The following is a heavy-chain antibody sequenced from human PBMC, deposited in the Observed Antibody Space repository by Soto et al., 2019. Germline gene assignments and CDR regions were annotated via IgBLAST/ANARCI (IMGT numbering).Heavy chain of an antibody. CDR2: IYYSGST. Sequence: SETLSLTCTVSGGSISSYYWSWIRQPPGKGLEWIGYIYYSGSTNYNPSLKSRVTISVDTSKNQFSLKLSSVTAADTAVYYCARGSTRGYSYGYFPWRFDPWGQGTLVTVSS. V-gene: IGHV4-59*08. D-gene: IGHD5-18*01. J-gene: IGHJ5*02. CDR1: GGSISSYY. CDR3: ARGSTRGYSYGYFPWRFDP.